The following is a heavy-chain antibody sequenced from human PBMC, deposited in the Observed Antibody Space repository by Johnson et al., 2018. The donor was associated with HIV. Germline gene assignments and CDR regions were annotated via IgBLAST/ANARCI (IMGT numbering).Heavy chain of an antibody. V-gene: IGHV3-30*14. J-gene: IGHJ3*02. CDR2: TSYDGSNK. Sequence: QVQLVESGGGLVKPGGSLRLSCVASGFTFRSYAIHWVRQAPGKGLEWVALTSYDGSNKYYADSVKGRFTISRDNSKNTLYLQMNSLRAEDTALYYCAKDMGYGGNTGAFDIWGQGTMVTVSS. CDR1: GFTFRSYA. D-gene: IGHD4-23*01. CDR3: AKDMGYGGNTGAFDI.